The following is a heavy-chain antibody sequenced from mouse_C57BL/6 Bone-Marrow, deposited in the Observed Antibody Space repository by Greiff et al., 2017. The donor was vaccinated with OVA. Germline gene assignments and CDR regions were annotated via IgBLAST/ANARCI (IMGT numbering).Heavy chain of an antibody. CDR2: IDPENGDT. Sequence: SGAELVRPGASVKLSCTASGFNIKDDYMHWVKQRPEQGLEWIGWIDPENGDTEYASKFQGKATITADTSSNTAYLQLSSLTSEDTAVYYCTTHYYGSSDVTYWGQGTLVTVSA. CDR1: GFNIKDDY. V-gene: IGHV14-4*01. D-gene: IGHD1-1*01. CDR3: TTHYYGSSDVTY. J-gene: IGHJ3*01.